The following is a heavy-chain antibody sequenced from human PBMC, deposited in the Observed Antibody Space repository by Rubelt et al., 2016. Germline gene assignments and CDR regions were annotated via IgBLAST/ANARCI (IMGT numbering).Heavy chain of an antibody. D-gene: IGHD3-22*01. J-gene: IGHJ4*02. CDR2: IYDGGSPM. Sequence: PGGSLRLSCIASGFTFNSYRMNWVRQAPGKGLEWVSTIYDGGSPMYYADSVKGRFTISRDNSKNTLYLQMNSLRAEDTAVYYCAKGVSSDWRPFDYWGQGTLVTVSS. CDR1: GFTFNSYR. CDR3: AKGVSSDWRPFDY. V-gene: IGHV3-48*01.